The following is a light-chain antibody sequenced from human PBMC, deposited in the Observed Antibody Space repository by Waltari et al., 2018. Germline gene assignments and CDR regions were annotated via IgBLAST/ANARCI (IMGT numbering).Light chain of an antibody. CDR3: QHSYSTLT. J-gene: IGKJ4*01. Sequence: DIQMTQSPSSLSASVGDRVTINGRASQSISSYLNWYQQKPGKAPKLLIYAASSLQSGVPSRFSGSGSGTDFTLTISSLQPEDFATYYCQHSYSTLTFGGGTKVEIK. CDR1: QSISSY. CDR2: AAS. V-gene: IGKV1-39*01.